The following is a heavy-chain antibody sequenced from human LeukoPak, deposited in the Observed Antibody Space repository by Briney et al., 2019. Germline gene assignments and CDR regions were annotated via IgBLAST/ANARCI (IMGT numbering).Heavy chain of an antibody. CDR2: ISAYNGNT. Sequence: GASVTVSCKASGYTFTSYGISWVRQAPGQGLEWMGWISAYNGNTNYAQKLQGRVTMTTDTSTSTAYMELRSLRSDDTAVYYCARGFRRIQLWFTPNFDYWGQGTLVTVSS. D-gene: IGHD5-18*01. J-gene: IGHJ4*02. V-gene: IGHV1-18*01. CDR1: GYTFTSYG. CDR3: ARGFRRIQLWFTPNFDY.